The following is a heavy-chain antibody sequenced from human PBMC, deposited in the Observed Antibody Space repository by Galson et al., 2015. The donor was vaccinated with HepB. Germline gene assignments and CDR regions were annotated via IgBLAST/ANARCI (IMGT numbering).Heavy chain of an antibody. V-gene: IGHV3-73*01. D-gene: IGHD1-1*01. CDR2: IRSERNSHAT. J-gene: IGHJ5*02. Sequence: SLRLSCAASGFMFSGSAIHWVRQASGKGLEWIGRIRSERNSHATSYGQSVQGRFTMSRDDSENTAYLQMNSLKTDDTAVYYCTRRSRGMSTVWPDLWGQGTLVTVSS. CDR3: TRRSRGMSTVWPDL. CDR1: GFMFSGSA.